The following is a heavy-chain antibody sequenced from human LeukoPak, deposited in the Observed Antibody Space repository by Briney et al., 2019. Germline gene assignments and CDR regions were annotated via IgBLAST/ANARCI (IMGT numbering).Heavy chain of an antibody. V-gene: IGHV4-59*01. J-gene: IGHJ6*03. CDR1: GGSISSYY. D-gene: IGHD7-27*01. Sequence: SETLSLTCTVSGGSISSYYWSWIRQPPGKGLEWIGYIYYSGSTNYNPSLKSRVTISVDTSKNQFSLKLSSVTAADTAVYYCARVGTRGRYDYYYYYYMDVWGKGTTVTISS. CDR2: IYYSGST. CDR3: ARVGTRGRYDYYYYYYMDV.